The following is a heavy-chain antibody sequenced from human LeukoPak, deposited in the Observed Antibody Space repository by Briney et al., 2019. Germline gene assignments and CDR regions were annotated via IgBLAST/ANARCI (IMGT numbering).Heavy chain of an antibody. J-gene: IGHJ4*02. D-gene: IGHD6-6*01. CDR3: AREGSSSSNFDY. Sequence: LPGGSLRLSCAASGFTFSSYGMHWVRQAPGKGLEWVAVIWYDGGNKYYADSVEGRFTISRDNSKNTLYLQMNSLRAEDTAVYYCAREGSSSSNFDYWGQGTLVTVSS. CDR2: IWYDGGNK. CDR1: GFTFSSYG. V-gene: IGHV3-33*01.